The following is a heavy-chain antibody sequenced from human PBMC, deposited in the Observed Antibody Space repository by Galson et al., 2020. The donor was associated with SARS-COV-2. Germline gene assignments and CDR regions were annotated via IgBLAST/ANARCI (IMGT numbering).Heavy chain of an antibody. Sequence: GESLKISCAASGFTFSNAWMSWVRKAPGKGLEWVGRIKSKTDGGTTDYAAPVKGRFTISRDDSKNTLYLQMNSLKTEDTAVYYCTTVSSVGYCSGGSCLDAFDIWGQGTMVTVSS. V-gene: IGHV3-15*01. CDR3: TTVSSVGYCSGGSCLDAFDI. CDR2: IKSKTDGGTT. CDR1: GFTFSNAW. D-gene: IGHD2-15*01. J-gene: IGHJ3*02.